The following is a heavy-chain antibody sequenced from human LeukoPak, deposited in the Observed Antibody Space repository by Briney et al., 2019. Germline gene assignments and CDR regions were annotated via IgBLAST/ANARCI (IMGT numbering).Heavy chain of an antibody. CDR3: ARARQLVRFYYYYYMDV. V-gene: IGHV3-48*03. CDR1: GFTFSSYE. CDR2: ISSSGSTI. J-gene: IGHJ6*03. Sequence: PGGSLRLSCAASGFTFSSYEMNWVRQAPGKGLEWVSYISSSGSTIYYADSVKGRFTISRDNAKNSLYLQMNSLRAEDTALYYCARARQLVRFYYYYYMDVWGKGTTVTVSS. D-gene: IGHD6-6*01.